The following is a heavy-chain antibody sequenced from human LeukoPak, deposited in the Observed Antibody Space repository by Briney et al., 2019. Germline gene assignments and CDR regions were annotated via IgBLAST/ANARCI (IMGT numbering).Heavy chain of an antibody. D-gene: IGHD5-12*01. CDR1: GFILRVFW. Sequence: PGGSLRLSCAASGFILRVFWMTWVRQAPGKGLEWVANINQGGSVKYYVDSVKGRFTISRDDAESSLYVQMNSLRDEDTAVYYCARFGYSGWNLEYWGQGTLVTVSS. CDR3: ARFGYSGWNLEY. J-gene: IGHJ4*02. CDR2: INQGGSVK. V-gene: IGHV3-7*01.